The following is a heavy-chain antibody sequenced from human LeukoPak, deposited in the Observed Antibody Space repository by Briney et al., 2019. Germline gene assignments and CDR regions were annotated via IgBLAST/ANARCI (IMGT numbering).Heavy chain of an antibody. Sequence: SQTLSLTCAISGDSVSSNSGAWNWIRQSPGRGLEWLGRTYYRSEWYYDYAISVKSRMTINPDTSKNQFSLKLSSVTAADTAVYYCARAGYKIFDYWGQGTLVTVSS. V-gene: IGHV6-1*01. CDR2: TYYRSEWYY. J-gene: IGHJ4*02. CDR3: ARAGYKIFDY. CDR1: GDSVSSNSGA. D-gene: IGHD5-24*01.